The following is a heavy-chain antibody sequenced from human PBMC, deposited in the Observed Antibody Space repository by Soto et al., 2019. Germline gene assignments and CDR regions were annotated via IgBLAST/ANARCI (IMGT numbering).Heavy chain of an antibody. D-gene: IGHD4-4*01. V-gene: IGHV3-21*01. J-gene: IGHJ3*02. CDR3: ASQSNSPHAFDI. Sequence: GSLRLSCAASGFTFSSYSMNWVRQAPGKGLEWVSSISSSSSYIYYADSVKGRFTISRDNAKNSLYLQMNSLRAEDTAVYYCASQSNSPHAFDIWGQGTMVTVSS. CDR2: ISSSSSYI. CDR1: GFTFSSYS.